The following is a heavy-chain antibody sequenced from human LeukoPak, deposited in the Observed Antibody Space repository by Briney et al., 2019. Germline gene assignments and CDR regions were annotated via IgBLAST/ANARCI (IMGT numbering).Heavy chain of an antibody. D-gene: IGHD2-2*02. V-gene: IGHV4-4*02. CDR3: ARGRYCSSTSCYRYYYYYYMDV. J-gene: IGHJ6*03. Sequence: SGTLSLTCAVSGGSISSSNWWSWVRQPPGKGLEWIGEIYHSGSTNYNPSLKSRVTISVDTSKNQFSLKLSSVTAADTAVYYCARGRYCSSTSCYRYYYYYYMDVWGKGTTVTVSS. CDR1: GGSISSSNW. CDR2: IYHSGST.